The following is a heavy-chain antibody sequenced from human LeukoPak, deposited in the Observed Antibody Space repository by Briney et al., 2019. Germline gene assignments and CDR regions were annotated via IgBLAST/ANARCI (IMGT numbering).Heavy chain of an antibody. J-gene: IGHJ4*02. CDR2: INPSGGST. Sequence: ASVKVSCKASGYTFISYYMHWVRQAPGQGLEWMGIINPSGGSTSYAQKFQGRVTMTRDTSTSTVYMELSSLRSEDTAVCYCARAYSNYGNFDYWGQGTLVIVSS. V-gene: IGHV1-46*01. CDR3: ARAYSNYGNFDY. CDR1: GYTFISYY. D-gene: IGHD4-11*01.